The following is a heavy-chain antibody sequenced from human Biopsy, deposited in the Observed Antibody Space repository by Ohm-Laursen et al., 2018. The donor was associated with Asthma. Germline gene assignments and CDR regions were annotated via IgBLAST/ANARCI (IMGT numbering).Heavy chain of an antibody. Sequence: PSVTVSCNDSGGTFGNNAISWVRQAPGQGIEWKGGLIPVLGTPDHAQMFEGRVTITADESTSTAYMELSSLSSEDTAVYYCARGYSGSDRIVYYYSGLEVWGQGTTVTVSS. J-gene: IGHJ6*02. CDR1: GGTFGNNA. CDR2: LIPVLGTP. D-gene: IGHD5-12*01. CDR3: ARGYSGSDRIVYYYSGLEV. V-gene: IGHV1-69*13.